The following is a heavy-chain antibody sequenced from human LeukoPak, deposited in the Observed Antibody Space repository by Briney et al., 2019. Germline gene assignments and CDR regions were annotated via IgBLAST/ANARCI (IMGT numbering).Heavy chain of an antibody. CDR2: IYTGGSP. V-gene: IGHV4-4*07. Sequence: KPPETLSLSSADSGGSISTYKRSCIRPPAGKRLERIGRIYTGGSPNYNPSPNLRVTMSVNMCRNQFSLKLSSVTAADTAVYYWAREGSAGRGEYNWFDPWGQGTLVTVSS. CDR3: AREGSAGRGEYNWFDP. J-gene: IGHJ5*02. CDR1: GGSISTYK. D-gene: IGHD2-21*01.